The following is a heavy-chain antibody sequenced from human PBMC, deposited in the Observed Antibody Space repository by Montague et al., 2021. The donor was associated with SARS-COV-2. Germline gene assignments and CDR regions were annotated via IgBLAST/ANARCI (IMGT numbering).Heavy chain of an antibody. D-gene: IGHD3-22*01. CDR2: IYYTGST. CDR3: ARDTRIAMLVVVTRYGLDV. V-gene: IGHV4-39*07. J-gene: IGHJ6*02. Sequence: SDILSLTCTVSGGSISSSSYYWGWIRQPPGKGLEWIGSIYYTGSTYYNPSLKSRVTISVDTSKNQFSLKLSSVTAADTAVYYCARDTRIAMLVVVTRYGLDVWGQGTTVTVSS. CDR1: GGSISSSSYY.